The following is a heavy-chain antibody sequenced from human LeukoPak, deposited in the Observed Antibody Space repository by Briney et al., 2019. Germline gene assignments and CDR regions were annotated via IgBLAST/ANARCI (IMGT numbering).Heavy chain of an antibody. J-gene: IGHJ3*02. CDR3: ARARARDALDI. CDR1: GFTVSSNY. V-gene: IGHV3-66*01. Sequence: GGSLRLSCAASGFTVSSNYMSWVRQAPGKGLEWVSVIYSGGSTYYADSVKGRFTISRDNSKNTLYLQMNSLRAEDTAVYYCARARARDALDIWDQGTRVTVSS. CDR2: IYSGGST.